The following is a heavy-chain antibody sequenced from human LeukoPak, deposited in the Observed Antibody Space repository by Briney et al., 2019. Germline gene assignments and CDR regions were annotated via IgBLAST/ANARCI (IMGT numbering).Heavy chain of an antibody. Sequence: PSETLSLTCTVSGDSISRPNYYWAWLRQPAGKTLEWIGRVSNSGSTNYNPSLKSRLTISVDTSKNQFSLRLNSVTAADTAVYFCARESLWFVEDGYYFDPWGQGTLVTVST. CDR3: ARESLWFVEDGYYFDP. V-gene: IGHV4-61*02. CDR2: VSNSGST. D-gene: IGHD1-26*01. J-gene: IGHJ5*02. CDR1: GDSISRPNYY.